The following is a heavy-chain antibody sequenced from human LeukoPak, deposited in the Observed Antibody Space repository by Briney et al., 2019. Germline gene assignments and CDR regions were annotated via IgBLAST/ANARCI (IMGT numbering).Heavy chain of an antibody. CDR2: MSASAFST. J-gene: IGHJ4*02. CDR1: GFTFSSFA. CDR3: AKEEWFRFDI. V-gene: IGHV3-23*01. D-gene: IGHD3-10*01. Sequence: GGSLRLSCTASGFTFSSFAMSWVRQAPGQGLEWVAAMSASAFSTYYADSVRGRFSVSRDNSDNTFSLQMNSLRADDTAVYFCAKEEWFRFDIWGQGTSVTVSS.